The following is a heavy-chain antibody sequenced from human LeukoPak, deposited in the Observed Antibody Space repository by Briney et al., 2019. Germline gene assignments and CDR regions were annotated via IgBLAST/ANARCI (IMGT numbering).Heavy chain of an antibody. CDR2: ISAYNGNT. Sequence: ASVKVSCKASGYTFTSYGISWVRQAPGQGLEWMGWISAYNGNTNYAQKLQGRVTMTTDTSTSTAYLELRSLRSDDTAVYYCARGGGRGSPPLPYYFDYGGQGTLVTVSS. V-gene: IGHV1-18*01. CDR1: GYTFTSYG. J-gene: IGHJ4*02. D-gene: IGHD1-26*01. CDR3: ARGGGRGSPPLPYYFDY.